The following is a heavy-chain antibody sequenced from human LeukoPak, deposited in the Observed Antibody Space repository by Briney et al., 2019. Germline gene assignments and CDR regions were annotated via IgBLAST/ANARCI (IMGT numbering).Heavy chain of an antibody. CDR1: GGSISSSTYY. CDR2: IYYSGST. CDR3: ARGSAYGFGFDH. J-gene: IGHJ4*02. V-gene: IGHV4-39*01. Sequence: SETLSLTCTVSGGSISSSTYYWGWIRQPPGKGLEWIGSIYYSGSTYYNPSLKSRLTISVDTSKDQFSLRLSSVTAADTAVYYCARGSAYGFGFDHWGQGTLVTVSS. D-gene: IGHD3-22*01.